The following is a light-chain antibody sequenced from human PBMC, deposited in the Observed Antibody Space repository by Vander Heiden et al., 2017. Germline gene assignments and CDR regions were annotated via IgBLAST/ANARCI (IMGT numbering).Light chain of an antibody. J-gene: IGKJ4*01. V-gene: IGKV3-20*01. CDR2: GAS. Sequence: EIVLTQSPGTLSLSPGERATLSCRASQSVSSSDLAWYQQKPGQAPRLLIYGASSRATGIPDFTLTISRLEPEDFAVYYCQQYGISPLTFGGGTKVEIK. CDR1: QSVSSSD. CDR3: QQYGISPLT.